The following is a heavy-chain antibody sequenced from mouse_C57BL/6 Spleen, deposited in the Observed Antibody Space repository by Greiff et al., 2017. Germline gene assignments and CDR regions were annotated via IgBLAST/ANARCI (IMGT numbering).Heavy chain of an antibody. J-gene: IGHJ2*01. V-gene: IGHV1-26*01. CDR1: GYTFTDYY. CDR3: ARDGNGDY. D-gene: IGHD1-1*01. CDR2: INPNNGGT. Sequence: EVQLQQSGPELVKPGASVKISCKASGYTFTDYYMNWVKQSHGKSLEWIGDINPNNGGTSYNQKFKGKATLTVDKSSSTAYMELRSLTSEDSAVYYCARDGNGDYWGQGTTLTVSS.